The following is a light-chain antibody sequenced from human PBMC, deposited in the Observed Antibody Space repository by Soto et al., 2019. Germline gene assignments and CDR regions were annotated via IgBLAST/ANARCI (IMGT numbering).Light chain of an antibody. CDR1: QTISIY. V-gene: IGKV1-5*01. CDR2: DAS. CDR3: QQYSRSSPK. Sequence: AYSLSASVGDKVNITCRPSQTISIYLAWCQQRPGEAPKLLIYDASTFESGVPARFSGSGSGTEFTLTIRILQPDDFASYYCQQYSRSSPKFGQGTKVDIK. J-gene: IGKJ1*01.